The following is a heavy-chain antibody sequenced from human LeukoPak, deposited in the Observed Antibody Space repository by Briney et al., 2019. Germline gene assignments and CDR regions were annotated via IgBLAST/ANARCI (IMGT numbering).Heavy chain of an antibody. Sequence: SVKVSCKASGGTLSSYGITWVRQAPGQGLEWMGGVIPILATSNYAEKFQGRVTITADESTSTAYMELSSLRSEDTAVYYCARDYYDSSGYYSGIDYWGQGTLVTVSS. J-gene: IGHJ4*02. CDR3: ARDYYDSSGYYSGIDY. D-gene: IGHD3-22*01. CDR2: VIPILATS. CDR1: GGTLSSYG. V-gene: IGHV1-69*13.